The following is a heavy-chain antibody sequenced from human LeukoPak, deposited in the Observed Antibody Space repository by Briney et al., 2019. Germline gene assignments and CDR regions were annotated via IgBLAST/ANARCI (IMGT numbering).Heavy chain of an antibody. CDR3: AGSGYYPEDYYYYYGMDV. D-gene: IGHD3-3*01. Sequence: ASVKVSCKASGYTFTSYAMHWVRQALGQRLEWMGWINAGNGNTKYSQKFQGRVTITRDTSASTAYMELSSLRSEDTAVYYCAGSGYYPEDYYYYYGMDVWGQGTTVTVSS. V-gene: IGHV1-3*01. J-gene: IGHJ6*02. CDR1: GYTFTSYA. CDR2: INAGNGNT.